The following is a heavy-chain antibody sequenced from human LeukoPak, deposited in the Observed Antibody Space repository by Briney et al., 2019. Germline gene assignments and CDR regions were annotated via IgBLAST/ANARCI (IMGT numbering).Heavy chain of an antibody. D-gene: IGHD2-15*01. CDR1: GFTFRSYW. V-gene: IGHV3-7*01. CDR2: MKLDGSEA. Sequence: GGSLRLSCAASGFTFRSYWMSWVRQAPGKGLEWVANMKLDGSEAYYVDSVKGRFHISSDNAKNSLYLQMNSLRVDDTAVYYCARWARYCSSGSCYSWFDPWGQGTLVTVSS. J-gene: IGHJ5*02. CDR3: ARWARYCSSGSCYSWFDP.